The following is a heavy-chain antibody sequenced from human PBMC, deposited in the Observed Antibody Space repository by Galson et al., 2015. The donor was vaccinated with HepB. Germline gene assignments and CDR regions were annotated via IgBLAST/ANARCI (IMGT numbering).Heavy chain of an antibody. J-gene: IGHJ2*01. CDR3: ATYNYDSSGYYYDWYFDL. V-gene: IGHV3-23*01. CDR2: ISGSGGST. CDR1: GFTFSSYA. Sequence: SLRLSCAASGFTFSSYAMSWVRQAPGKGLEWVSAISGSGGSTYYADSVKGRFTISRDNSKNTLYLQMNSLRAEDTAVYYCATYNYDSSGYYYDWYFDLWGRGTLVTVSS. D-gene: IGHD3-22*01.